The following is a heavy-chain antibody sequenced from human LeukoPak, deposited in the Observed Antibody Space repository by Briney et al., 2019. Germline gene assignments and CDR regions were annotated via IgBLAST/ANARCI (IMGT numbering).Heavy chain of an antibody. D-gene: IGHD2-2*01. Sequence: ASVKVSCKVSGYTLTELSMHWVRQAPGKGLEWMGGFDPEDGETIYAQKFQGRVTMTRDTSTSTVYMELSSLRSEDTAVYYCARESTVPELGYCSSTSCYAAGLFDYRGQGTLVAVSS. CDR3: ARESTVPELGYCSSTSCYAAGLFDY. J-gene: IGHJ4*02. CDR2: FDPEDGET. V-gene: IGHV1-24*01. CDR1: GYTLTELS.